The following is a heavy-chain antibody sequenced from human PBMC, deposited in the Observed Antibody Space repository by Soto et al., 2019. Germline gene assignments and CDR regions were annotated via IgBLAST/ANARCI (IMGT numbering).Heavy chain of an antibody. V-gene: IGHV1-18*01. Sequence: QVQLVQSGAEVKKPGASVKVSCKASGYTFTSYGISWVRQAPGQGLEWMGWISAYNGNTNYAQKLQGSVTITTDTSTSTAYMALRSLSSEDTAVYYCAREDSSSSNYYFDYWGQGNLVTVAS. D-gene: IGHD6-13*01. CDR3: AREDSSSSNYYFDY. CDR2: ISAYNGNT. CDR1: GYTFTSYG. J-gene: IGHJ4*02.